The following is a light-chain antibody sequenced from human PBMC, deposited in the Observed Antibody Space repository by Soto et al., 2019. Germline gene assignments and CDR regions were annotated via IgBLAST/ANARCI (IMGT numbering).Light chain of an antibody. V-gene: IGLV2-23*01. J-gene: IGLJ1*01. CDR3: CSYAGSSTYV. Sequence: CALTQPASGSGSPGRWITISCPGTSSDVGSYNLVSWYQQHPGKAPKLMNYEGSKRPSGVSNRFSGSKSGNTASLTISGLQAEDEADYYCCSYAGSSTYVFGTGTKVTVL. CDR2: EGS. CDR1: SSDVGSYNL.